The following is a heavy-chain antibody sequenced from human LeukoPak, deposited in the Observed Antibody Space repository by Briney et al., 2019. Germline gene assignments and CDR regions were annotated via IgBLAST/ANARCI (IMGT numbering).Heavy chain of an antibody. Sequence: SETLSLTCAVSGGSISSSNWWSWVRQPPGKGLEWIGEIYHSGSTNYNPSLKSRVTISVDKSKNQFSLKLSSVTAADTAVYYCARHTMVRGVPDHGYYYYMDVWGKGTTVTISS. J-gene: IGHJ6*03. D-gene: IGHD3-10*01. CDR3: ARHTMVRGVPDHGYYYYMDV. V-gene: IGHV4-4*02. CDR2: IYHSGST. CDR1: GGSISSSNW.